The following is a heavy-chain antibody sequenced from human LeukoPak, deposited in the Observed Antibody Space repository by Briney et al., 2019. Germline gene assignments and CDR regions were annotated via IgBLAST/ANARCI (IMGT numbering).Heavy chain of an antibody. V-gene: IGHV5-51*01. D-gene: IGHD2-2*02. CDR2: IYPGDSDT. CDR1: GYSFTSYW. CDR3: ARAVDCSSTSCYSAFDI. Sequence: GESLKISCKGSGYSFTSYWIGWVRQMPGKGLEWMGIIYPGDSDTRYSPSFQGQVTISADKSISTAYLQWSSLKASDTAMYYCARAVDCSSTSCYSAFDIWGQGTMVTVSS. J-gene: IGHJ3*02.